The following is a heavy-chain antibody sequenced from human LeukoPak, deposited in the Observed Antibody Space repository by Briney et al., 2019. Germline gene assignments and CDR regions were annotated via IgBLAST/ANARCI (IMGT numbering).Heavy chain of an antibody. Sequence: SVKVSCKASGGTFSSYAISWVRQAPGQGLEWMGGIIPIFGTANYAQKFQGRVTITADESTSTAYMELSSLRSEDTAVYYCARVIGGYSGYDVRGPFDYWGQGTLVTVSS. CDR2: IIPIFGTA. V-gene: IGHV1-69*13. J-gene: IGHJ4*02. CDR3: ARVIGGYSGYDVRGPFDY. D-gene: IGHD5-12*01. CDR1: GGTFSSYA.